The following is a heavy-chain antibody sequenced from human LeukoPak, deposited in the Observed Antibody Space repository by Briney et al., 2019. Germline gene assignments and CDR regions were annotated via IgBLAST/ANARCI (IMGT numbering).Heavy chain of an antibody. J-gene: IGHJ4*02. Sequence: GASVTVTCKASGYTFTGYYMHWVRQAPGQGLEWMGWINPNSGGANYAQKFQGRVTMTRDTSISTAYMELSRLRSDDTSVDYCAIVYMDSDDSVGYVAFHYGAEGTLVCVSS. CDR3: AIVYMDSDDSVGYVAFHY. D-gene: IGHD3-22*01. CDR1: GYTFTGYY. CDR2: INPNSGGA. V-gene: IGHV1-2*02.